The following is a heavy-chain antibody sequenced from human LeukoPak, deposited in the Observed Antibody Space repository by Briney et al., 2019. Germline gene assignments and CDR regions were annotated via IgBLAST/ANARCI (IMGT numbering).Heavy chain of an antibody. V-gene: IGHV1-3*01. CDR2: INAGNGNT. Sequence: GASVKVSCKASGYTFTSYAMHWVRQAPGQRLEWMGWINAGNGNTKYSQKFQGRVTITRDTSASTAYMELSSLRSEDTAVYYCARVLAKVATIPGYWGQGTLVTVSS. J-gene: IGHJ4*02. CDR1: GYTFTSYA. D-gene: IGHD5-12*01. CDR3: ARVLAKVATIPGY.